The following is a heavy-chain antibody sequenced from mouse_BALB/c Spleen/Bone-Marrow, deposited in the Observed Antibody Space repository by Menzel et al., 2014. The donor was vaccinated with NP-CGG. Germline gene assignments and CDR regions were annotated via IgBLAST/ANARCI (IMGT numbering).Heavy chain of an antibody. Sequence: VKLMESGPELVRPGVSVKISCKGSGYTFTDYAMHWVKQSHAKSLEWIGVISTYSGNTNYNQKFKGKATMTVDKSSSTAYMELARLTSEDSAIYYCARGIYYDSTWFAYWGQGTLVPVSA. V-gene: IGHV1-67*01. CDR2: ISTYSGNT. D-gene: IGHD2-4*01. CDR3: ARGIYYDSTWFAY. J-gene: IGHJ3*01. CDR1: GYTFTDYA.